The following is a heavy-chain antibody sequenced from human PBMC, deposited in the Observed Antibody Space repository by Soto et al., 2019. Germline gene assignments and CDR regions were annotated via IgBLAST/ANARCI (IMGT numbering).Heavy chain of an antibody. V-gene: IGHV3-23*01. Sequence: EVQLLESGGGLVQPGGSLRLSCAASGFTFSSYAMSWVRQAPGKGLEWVSAISGSGGSTYYADSVKGLFTISRDNSKNTQYLQMNSLRAEYTAVYYCENRGYCSITSCYALDWYFDLWGRGTLVTVSS. D-gene: IGHD2-2*01. CDR2: ISGSGGST. J-gene: IGHJ2*01. CDR3: ENRGYCSITSCYALDWYFDL. CDR1: GFTFSSYA.